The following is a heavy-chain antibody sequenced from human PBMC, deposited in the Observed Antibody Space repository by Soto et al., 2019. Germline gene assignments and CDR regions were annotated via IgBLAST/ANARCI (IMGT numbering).Heavy chain of an antibody. Sequence: EVQLVESGGGLVKPGGSLRLSCAASGFTFSSYAMSWVRQAPGKGLEWVSAISGSGGSTYYADSVKGRFTISRDNSKNTLYLQMNSLRAEDTAVYYCAKIYKQWLANPKAFDIWGQGTMVTVSS. J-gene: IGHJ3*02. V-gene: IGHV3-23*04. CDR3: AKIYKQWLANPKAFDI. D-gene: IGHD6-19*01. CDR2: ISGSGGST. CDR1: GFTFSSYA.